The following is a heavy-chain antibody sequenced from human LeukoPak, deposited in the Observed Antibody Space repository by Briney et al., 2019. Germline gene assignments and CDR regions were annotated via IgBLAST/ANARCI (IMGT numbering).Heavy chain of an antibody. CDR3: AKDVIDGIAAAGPFDY. Sequence: PGGSLRLSCAASGFNFSIYSMNWVRQVPGKGLEWVAAITGGGGSTFHADSVKGRFTISRDNSKNTLYLQMNSLRAEDTAVYYCAKDVIDGIAAAGPFDYWGQGTPVTVSS. J-gene: IGHJ4*02. CDR1: GFNFSIYS. V-gene: IGHV3-23*01. CDR2: ITGGGGST. D-gene: IGHD6-13*01.